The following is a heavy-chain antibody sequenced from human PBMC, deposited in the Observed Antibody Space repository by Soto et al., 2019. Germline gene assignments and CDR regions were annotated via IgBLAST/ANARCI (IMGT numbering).Heavy chain of an antibody. Sequence: QVQLQESGPGLVKPSETLSLTCIVSGGSINSAGYYWSWVRQPPGKGLEWIGNIYYSGRTYYNPSISSRVSIEVDTFNNHFSLTLRSVAPAGTRVYFCARLPFIIISPMDVWGQGTTLTVSS. V-gene: IGHV4-31*03. CDR1: GGSINSAGYY. D-gene: IGHD3-10*01. CDR3: ARLPFIIISPMDV. J-gene: IGHJ6*02. CDR2: IYYSGRT.